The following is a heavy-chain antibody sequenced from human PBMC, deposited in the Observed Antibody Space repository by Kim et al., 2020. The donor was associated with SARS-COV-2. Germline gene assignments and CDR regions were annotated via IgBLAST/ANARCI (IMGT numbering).Heavy chain of an antibody. CDR1: GFTFSSYS. J-gene: IGHJ6*02. D-gene: IGHD3-9*01. CDR3: ARASRYFDWLSRSEYYYGMDV. CDR2: ISSSSSTI. Sequence: GGSLRLSCAASGFTFSSYSMNWVRQAPGKGLEWVSYISSSSSTIYYADSVKGRFTISRDNAKNSLYLQMNSLRDEDTAVYYCARASRYFDWLSRSEYYYGMDVWGQGTTVTVSS. V-gene: IGHV3-48*02.